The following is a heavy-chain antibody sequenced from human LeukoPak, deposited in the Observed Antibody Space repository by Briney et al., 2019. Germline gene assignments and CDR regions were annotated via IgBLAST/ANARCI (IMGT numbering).Heavy chain of an antibody. CDR2: INHSGST. J-gene: IGHJ5*02. D-gene: IGHD3-3*01. Sequence: SETLSLTCAVYGGSFSGYYWSWIRQPPGKGLEWIGEINHSGSTNYNPSLKSRVTISVDTSKNKFSLKLSSVTAADTAVYYCARRVYITIFGVVSAAQNWFDPWGQGTLVTVSS. CDR1: GGSFSGYY. V-gene: IGHV4-34*01. CDR3: ARRVYITIFGVVSAAQNWFDP.